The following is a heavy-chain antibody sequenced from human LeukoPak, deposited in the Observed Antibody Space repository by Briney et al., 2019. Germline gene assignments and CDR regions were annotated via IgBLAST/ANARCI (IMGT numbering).Heavy chain of an antibody. J-gene: IGHJ3*02. CDR2: IKQDGSEK. D-gene: IGHD5-18*01. CDR1: GFTFSSYW. Sequence: GGSLRLSCAASGFTFSSYWVSWVRQAPGKGLEWVANIKQDGSEKYYVDSVKGRFTISRDNAKNSLYLQMNSLRAEDTAVYYCARAQLWLYGDAFDIWAKGQWPPSLQ. V-gene: IGHV3-7*05. CDR3: ARAQLWLYGDAFDI.